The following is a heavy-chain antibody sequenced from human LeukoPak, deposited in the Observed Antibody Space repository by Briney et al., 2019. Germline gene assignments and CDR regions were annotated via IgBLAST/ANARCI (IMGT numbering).Heavy chain of an antibody. Sequence: GGSLRLSCAASGFPFNSYAMHWVRQSPGKGLEWVAVMSYDGSHKYYADSIKGRFTISRDNSKNTLYLQLNSLRAEDTAVYYCARGSIAARPGSWDWFDPWGQGTLVTVSS. CDR2: MSYDGSHK. CDR3: ARGSIAARPGSWDWFDP. J-gene: IGHJ5*02. V-gene: IGHV3-30*04. D-gene: IGHD6-6*01. CDR1: GFPFNSYA.